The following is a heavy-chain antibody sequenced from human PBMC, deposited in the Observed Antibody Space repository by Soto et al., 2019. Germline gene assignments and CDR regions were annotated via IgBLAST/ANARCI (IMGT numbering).Heavy chain of an antibody. CDR3: ASASGSSYRFDP. V-gene: IGHV1-18*01. CDR2: ISAYNGNT. Sequence: QVQLVQSGAEVKKPGASVKVSCKASGYTFTSYGISWVRQAPGQGLEWMGWISAYNGNTNYAQKLQGRVTMTTDTATSTAYMEVRSLTSDDTAVYYWASASGSSYRFDPWGQGSLVTVSS. D-gene: IGHD1-26*01. J-gene: IGHJ5*02. CDR1: GYTFTSYG.